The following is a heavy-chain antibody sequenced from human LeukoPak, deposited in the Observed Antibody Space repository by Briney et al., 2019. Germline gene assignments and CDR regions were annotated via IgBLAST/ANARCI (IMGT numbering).Heavy chain of an antibody. CDR2: TYYRSKWGT. Sequence: SQTLSLTFAISGDSVSSKSGAWNWIRQSPSRGLEWLGRTYYRSKWGTAYAPSVKSRITITADTPKNQISLHLTSVTPDDTAVYYCARGTAAPGLDLWGQGTLVTVSS. D-gene: IGHD6-13*01. CDR3: ARGTAAPGLDL. CDR1: GDSVSSKSGA. V-gene: IGHV6-1*01. J-gene: IGHJ4*02.